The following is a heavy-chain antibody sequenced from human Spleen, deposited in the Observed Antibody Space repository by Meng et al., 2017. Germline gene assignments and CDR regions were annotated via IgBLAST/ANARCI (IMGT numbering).Heavy chain of an antibody. CDR3: ARGSGTYMSYYYYGMDV. V-gene: IGHV4-59*01. CDR2: IYYSGST. J-gene: IGHJ6*02. Sequence: SETLSLTSTVSGGSISSYYWSWIRQLPGKGLEWIGYIYYSGSTNYNPSLKSRVTISVDTSKNQFSLKLSSVTAADTAVYYCARGSGTYMSYYYYGMDVWGQGTTVTVSS. D-gene: IGHD1-26*01. CDR1: GGSISSYY.